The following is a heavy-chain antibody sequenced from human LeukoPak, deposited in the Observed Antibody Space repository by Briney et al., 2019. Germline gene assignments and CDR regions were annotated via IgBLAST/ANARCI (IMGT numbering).Heavy chain of an antibody. CDR2: ISAYNGNT. CDR3: ADTYYYDSSGYPGYFQH. D-gene: IGHD3-22*01. Sequence: ASVKVSCKASGYTFTSYGISWVRQAPGQGLEWMGWISAYNGNTNYAQKFQGRVTITADESTSTAYMELSSLRSEDTAVYYCADTYYYDSSGYPGYFQHWGQGTLVTVSS. CDR1: GYTFTSYG. J-gene: IGHJ1*01. V-gene: IGHV1-18*01.